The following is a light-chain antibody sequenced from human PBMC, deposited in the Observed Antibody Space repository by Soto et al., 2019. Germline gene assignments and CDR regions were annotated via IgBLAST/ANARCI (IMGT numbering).Light chain of an antibody. J-gene: IGKJ1*01. CDR3: QQYGRSPRT. V-gene: IGKV3-20*01. CDR2: CAS. CDR1: ESVSSNY. Sequence: EIVLTQSPGTLSLSPGERATLSCRASESVSSNYLAWYQQKPGQAPRLLIYCASSRATGIPDRFSGSGSETDFTLTIRRREPEDFAVYYCQQYGRSPRTFGQGTKVEIK.